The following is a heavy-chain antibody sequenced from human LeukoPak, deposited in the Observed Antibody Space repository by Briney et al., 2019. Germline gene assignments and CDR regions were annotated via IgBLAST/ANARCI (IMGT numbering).Heavy chain of an antibody. J-gene: IGHJ5*02. CDR1: GGSIRSYY. D-gene: IGHD3-16*01. CDR3: ARDLGRVMGQDNWFDP. V-gene: IGHV4-59*01. CDR2: IYYSGST. Sequence: SETLSLTCTVSGGSIRSYYWSWIRQPPGKGLEWIGYIYYSGSTNYNPSLKSRVTISVDTSKNQFSLKLSSVTAADTAVYYCARDLGRVMGQDNWFDPWGQGTLVTVSS.